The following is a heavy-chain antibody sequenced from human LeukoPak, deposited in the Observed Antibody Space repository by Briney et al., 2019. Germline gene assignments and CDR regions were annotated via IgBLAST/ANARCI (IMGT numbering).Heavy chain of an antibody. CDR3: ARLASGSYGPLTPFDY. D-gene: IGHD1-26*01. V-gene: IGHV4-59*08. J-gene: IGHJ4*02. Sequence: PSEMSLTCTVSGGSISSYYWSWIRQPPGKGLEWIGDIYYSGSTNYNPSLKSRVTISVDTSKNQFSLRLSSVTAAGTAVYYSARLASGSYGPLTPFDYWGQGTLVTVSS. CDR2: IYYSGST. CDR1: GGSISSYY.